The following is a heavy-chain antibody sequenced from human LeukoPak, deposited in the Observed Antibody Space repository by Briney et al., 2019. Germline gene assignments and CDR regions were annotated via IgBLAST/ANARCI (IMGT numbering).Heavy chain of an antibody. CDR2: IYPGDPDT. CDR1: GYSFTSYW. V-gene: IGHV5-51*01. CDR3: ASSIAAAGDPADY. D-gene: IGHD6-13*01. J-gene: IGHJ4*02. Sequence: GESLKISCKGSGYSFTSYWIGWVRQMPGKGLEWMGIIYPGDPDTRYSPSFQGQVTISADKSISTAYLRWSSLKASDTAMYYCASSIAAAGDPADYWGQGTLVTVSS.